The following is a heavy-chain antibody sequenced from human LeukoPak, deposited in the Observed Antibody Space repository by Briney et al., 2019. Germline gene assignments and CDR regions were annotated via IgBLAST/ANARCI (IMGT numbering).Heavy chain of an antibody. J-gene: IGHJ4*02. CDR3: AREVPTGTSFDY. CDR1: GFTFSTYG. Sequence: GGSLRLSCAASGFTFSTYGMNWVRQAPGKGLEWVSYISSSGGPIFYADSVKGRFTISRDNAKNSLFLQMSSLRAEDTAVYYCAREVPTGTSFDYWAQGTLVTVSS. D-gene: IGHD4-17*01. V-gene: IGHV3-48*03. CDR2: ISSSGGPI.